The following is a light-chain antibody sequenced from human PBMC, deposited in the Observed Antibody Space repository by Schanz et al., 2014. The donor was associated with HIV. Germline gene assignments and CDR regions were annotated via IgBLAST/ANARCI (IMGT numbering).Light chain of an antibody. CDR1: SSNIGSNT. CDR3: AAWDDSLNGPM. CDR2: SND. Sequence: QSVLTQPPSASETPGQRVTISCSGSSSNIGSNTVNWYQQLPGMAPKLLIYSNDQRPSGVPDRFSGSKSGTSASLAISGLQSEDEADYHCAAWDDSLNGPMFGGGTQLTVL. V-gene: IGLV1-44*01. J-gene: IGLJ3*02.